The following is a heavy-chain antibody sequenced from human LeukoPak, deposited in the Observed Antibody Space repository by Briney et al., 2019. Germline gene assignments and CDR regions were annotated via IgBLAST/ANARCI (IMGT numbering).Heavy chain of an antibody. V-gene: IGHV4-39*07. J-gene: IGHJ5*02. Sequence: SETLSLTCTVSGGSISSSSYYWGWIRQPPGKGLEWIESIYFSGSTYYNPSLKSPVTISVDTSKNQFSLKLNSVTAADTAVYFWAREPPLRYCSGGSGYSDGVDRGGQGTLVTLSS. CDR3: AREPPLRYCSGGSGYSDGVDR. CDR1: GGSISSSSYY. CDR2: IYFSGST. D-gene: IGHD2-15*01.